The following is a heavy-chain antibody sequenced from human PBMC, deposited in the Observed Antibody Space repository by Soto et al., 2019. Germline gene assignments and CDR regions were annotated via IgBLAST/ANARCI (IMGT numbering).Heavy chain of an antibody. CDR1: GFTFDSYA. CDR3: AKAIGYSYGYASDY. V-gene: IGHV3-23*01. Sequence: GGSLRLSCAASGFTFDSYAMSWVRQAPGKRLEWVSGISGSGGSRYYTDSLRGRFIISRDNSKNTLSLQMHSLSAEDTAIYFWAKAIGYSYGYASDYWGQGTLVTVSS. J-gene: IGHJ4*02. CDR2: ISGSGGSR. D-gene: IGHD5-18*01.